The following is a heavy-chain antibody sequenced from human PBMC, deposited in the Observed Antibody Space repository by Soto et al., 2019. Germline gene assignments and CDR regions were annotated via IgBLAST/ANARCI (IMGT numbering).Heavy chain of an antibody. Sequence: GGSLRLSCAASGFTVSSNSMTWVRQAPGKGLEWVSLIYKDDSTSYADSVKGRFTISRDNSKNMLYLQMNSLRAEDTAVYYCARGPWNPYYFDYWGQGTLVTVSS. J-gene: IGHJ4*02. V-gene: IGHV3-53*01. CDR3: ARGPWNPYYFDY. CDR2: IYKDDST. D-gene: IGHD1-1*01. CDR1: GFTVSSNS.